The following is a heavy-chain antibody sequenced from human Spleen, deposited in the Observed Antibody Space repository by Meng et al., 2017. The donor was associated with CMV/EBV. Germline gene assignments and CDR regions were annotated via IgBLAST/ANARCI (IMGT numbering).Heavy chain of an antibody. CDR1: GAFSSCL. Sequence: GAFSSCLISWVGRAPGQGLEWVGGILPMFGTANYAEKFQGRVTITTDESTNAAYMELSSLTSEDTAVYYCARDRSVAVAGSGWFDPWGQGTLVTVSS. D-gene: IGHD6-19*01. CDR3: ARDRSVAVAGSGWFDP. J-gene: IGHJ5*02. V-gene: IGHV1-69*05. CDR2: ILPMFGTA.